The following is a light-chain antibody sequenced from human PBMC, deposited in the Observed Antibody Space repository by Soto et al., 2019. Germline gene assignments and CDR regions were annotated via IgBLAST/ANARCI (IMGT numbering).Light chain of an antibody. J-gene: IGKJ1*01. CDR1: QTVTNNH. CDR2: NVS. CDR3: QQYGSSPTWT. Sequence: EIVLTQSPDTLSLSPRGRATLSCRASQTVTNNHLAWYQQKPGQAPRLLIYNVSRRATGMPDMFSGSESGTDFAPDISRLEPDDFAVYYCQQYGSSPTWTFGLGNRVEIK. V-gene: IGKV3-20*01.